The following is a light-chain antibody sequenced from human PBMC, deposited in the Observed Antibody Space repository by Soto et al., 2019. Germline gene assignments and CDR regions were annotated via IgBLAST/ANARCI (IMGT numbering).Light chain of an antibody. J-gene: IGKJ5*01. CDR1: QSVSSD. V-gene: IGKV3-15*01. Sequence: EIVMTQSPAALSVSPGERATLSCRASQSVSSDLAWYQQKPGQAPRLLIYGASTRATGIPARVTGSGSGTDFTLTVNDLQPEDFATYYCQQSYSSPTTFGQGTRLEIK. CDR3: QQSYSSPTT. CDR2: GAS.